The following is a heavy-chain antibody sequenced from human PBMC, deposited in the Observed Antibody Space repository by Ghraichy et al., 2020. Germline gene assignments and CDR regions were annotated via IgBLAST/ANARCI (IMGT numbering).Heavy chain of an antibody. CDR1: GFTFSSYA. V-gene: IGHV3-23*01. CDR2: ISGSGGST. J-gene: IGHJ6*03. CDR3: AKGTGSSWSYYYYMDV. Sequence: GGSLRLSCAASGFTFSSYAMSWVRQAPGKGLEWVSAISGSGGSTYYADSVKGRFTISRDNSKNTLYLQMNSLRAEDTAVYYCAKGTGSSWSYYYYMDVWGKGTTVTVSS. D-gene: IGHD6-13*01.